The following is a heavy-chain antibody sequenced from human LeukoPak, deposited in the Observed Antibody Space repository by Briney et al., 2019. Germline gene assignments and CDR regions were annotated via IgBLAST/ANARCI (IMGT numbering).Heavy chain of an antibody. V-gene: IGHV4-39*02. CDR3: ARELGYCSGGSCSGMDV. D-gene: IGHD2-15*01. CDR1: GGSISSSSYS. CDR2: IYYSGST. Sequence: SETLSLTCTVSGGSISSSSYSWGWIRQPPGKGLEWIGSIYYSGSTYYNPSLKSRVTISVDTSKNQFSLKLSSVTAADTAVYYCARELGYCSGGSCSGMDVWGQGTTVTVSS. J-gene: IGHJ6*02.